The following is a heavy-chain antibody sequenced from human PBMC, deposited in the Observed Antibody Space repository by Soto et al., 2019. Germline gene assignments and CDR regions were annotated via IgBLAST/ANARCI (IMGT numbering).Heavy chain of an antibody. CDR3: ARHRPAASRYAYYHYMDV. V-gene: IGHV4-39*01. CDR2: VYFSGDS. CDR1: GGSVSSAGYF. D-gene: IGHD3-9*01. J-gene: IGHJ6*03. Sequence: QLQLEESGPGLVKPSETLSLICTVSGGSVSSAGYFWGWIRQPPGKGLEWLGSVYFSGDSYYNLSLKSRVAMSVDTSKSQFSLNLTSATAADTAVYYCARHRPAASRYAYYHYMDVWGKGTTVTVSS.